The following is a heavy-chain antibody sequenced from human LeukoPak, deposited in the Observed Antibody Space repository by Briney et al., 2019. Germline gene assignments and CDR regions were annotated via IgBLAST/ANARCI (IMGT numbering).Heavy chain of an antibody. D-gene: IGHD6-6*01. CDR1: GGSISSYY. V-gene: IGHV4-59*01. J-gene: IGHJ6*02. Sequence: PSETLSLTCTVSGGSISSYYWSWIRQPPGKGLEWIGYIYYSGSTNYNPSLKSRVTISVDTSKNQFSLKLSSVTAADTAVYYCARDIASSSYYYCGMDVWGQGTTVTVSS. CDR3: ARDIASSSYYYCGMDV. CDR2: IYYSGST.